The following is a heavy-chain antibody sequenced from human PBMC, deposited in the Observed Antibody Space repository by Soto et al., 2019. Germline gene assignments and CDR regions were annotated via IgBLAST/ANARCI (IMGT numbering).Heavy chain of an antibody. D-gene: IGHD2-2*01. V-gene: IGHV1-2*06. Sequence: ASVKVSCKASGYIFTDYYMHWVRQAPGQELGWMGRINPISGGANYAQKFQGRVTMTTDESTSTAYMELSSLRSEDTAVYYCAGMLGYCISTSCTFDYWGQGTLVT. CDR2: INPISGGA. CDR1: GYIFTDYY. CDR3: AGMLGYCISTSCTFDY. J-gene: IGHJ4*02.